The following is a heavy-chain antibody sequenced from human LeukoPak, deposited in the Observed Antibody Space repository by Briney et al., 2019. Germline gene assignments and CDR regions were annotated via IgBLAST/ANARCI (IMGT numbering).Heavy chain of an antibody. J-gene: IGHJ6*04. V-gene: IGHV3-48*04. CDR1: GFTFSSYS. CDR2: ISSSGSTI. D-gene: IGHD3-10*02. CDR3: AELGITMIGGV. Sequence: GGSLRLSCAASGFTFSSYSMNWVRQAPGEGLGWVSYISSSGSTIYYADSVKGRFTISRDNAKNSLYLQMNSLRAEDTAVYYCAELGITMIGGVWGKGTTVTISS.